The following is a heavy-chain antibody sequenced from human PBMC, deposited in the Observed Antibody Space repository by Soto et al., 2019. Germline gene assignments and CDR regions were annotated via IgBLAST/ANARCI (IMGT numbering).Heavy chain of an antibody. CDR2: ISSSSSTI. J-gene: IGHJ4*02. Sequence: GESLKISCAASGFTFSSYSMNWVRQAPGKGLEWVSYISSSSSTIYYADSVKGRFTISRDNAKNSLYLQMNSLRAEDTAVYYCAREMVVAATLSGYFDYWGQGTLVTVSS. CDR3: AREMVVAATLSGYFDY. V-gene: IGHV3-48*01. D-gene: IGHD2-15*01. CDR1: GFTFSSYS.